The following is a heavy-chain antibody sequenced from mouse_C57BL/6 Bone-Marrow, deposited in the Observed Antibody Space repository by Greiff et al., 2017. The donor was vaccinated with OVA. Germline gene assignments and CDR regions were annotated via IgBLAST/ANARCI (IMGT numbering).Heavy chain of an antibody. CDR3: TTGEYDRYYFDY. CDR1: GFTIKDDY. D-gene: IGHD2-10*02. Sequence: EVQLQQSGAELVRPGASVKLSCTASGFTIKDDYMHWVKQRPEQGLEWIGWIDPAHGDTTSASKFQGKATITADTSSNTAYLQLSSLTSEDTAVYYCTTGEYDRYYFDYWGQGTTRTVSS. V-gene: IGHV14-4*01. J-gene: IGHJ2*01. CDR2: IDPAHGDT.